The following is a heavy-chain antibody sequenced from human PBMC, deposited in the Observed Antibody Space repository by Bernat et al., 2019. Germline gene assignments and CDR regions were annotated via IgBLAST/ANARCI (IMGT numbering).Heavy chain of an antibody. CDR3: ARLKRGSGWLGFDS. D-gene: IGHD6-19*01. J-gene: IGHJ4*02. CDR1: GGSVISSTYY. Sequence: QLQLQESGPGLVKPSETLSLTCTVSGGSVISSTYYWGWIRQPPGKGLEWIGTISYSGSTYYNPSLKSRDTLSVDTSKNHFSLNLTSVTAADTAVYYCARLKRGSGWLGFDSWGQGTLVTVSS. CDR2: ISYSGST. V-gene: IGHV4-39*02.